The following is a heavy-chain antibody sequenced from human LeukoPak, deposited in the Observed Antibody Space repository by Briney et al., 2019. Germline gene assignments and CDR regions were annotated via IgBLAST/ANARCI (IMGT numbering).Heavy chain of an antibody. CDR3: ARDRNYCSSDRCYDVFDI. CDR2: IRGDASRL. V-gene: IGHV3-7*01. CDR1: GFSTGPFW. Sequence: GGSLRLSCVASGFSTGPFWMTWVRQAPGKGLEWVANIRGDASRLYYVDSVKGRFTISRDNAKNSLYLQMSNLRAEDTSVYYCARDRNYCSSDRCYDVFDIWGQGTMVTVSS. D-gene: IGHD6-19*01. J-gene: IGHJ3*02.